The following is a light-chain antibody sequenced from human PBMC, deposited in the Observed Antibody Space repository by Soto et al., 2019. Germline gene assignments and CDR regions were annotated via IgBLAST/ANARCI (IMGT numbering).Light chain of an antibody. CDR2: RNN. J-gene: IGLJ1*01. Sequence: QSVLTQPPSASGTPGQRVAISCSGSSSNIGSNTVNWYQQLPGTAPKLLIQRNNERPSGVPDRFSGSKSGTSASLAISGLRSEDEADYYCAAWDGSLSGGVFGTGTKLTVL. CDR1: SSNIGSNT. V-gene: IGLV1-47*01. CDR3: AAWDGSLSGGV.